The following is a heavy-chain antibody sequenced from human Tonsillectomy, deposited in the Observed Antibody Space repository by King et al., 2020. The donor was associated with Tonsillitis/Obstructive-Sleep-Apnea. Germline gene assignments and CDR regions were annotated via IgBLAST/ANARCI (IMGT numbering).Heavy chain of an antibody. V-gene: IGHV1-69*01. Sequence: QLVQSGAEVKKPGSSVKVSCQASGGTFSSYAISWVRQAPGQGLEWMGGIIPIFGTANYAQKFQGRVTITADESTSTAYMELSSLRSEDTAVYYCARVIWSSSWPDYYYYYMDVWGKGTTVTVSS. CDR1: GGTFSSYA. CDR3: ARVIWSSSWPDYYYYYMDV. D-gene: IGHD6-13*01. CDR2: IIPIFGTA. J-gene: IGHJ6*03.